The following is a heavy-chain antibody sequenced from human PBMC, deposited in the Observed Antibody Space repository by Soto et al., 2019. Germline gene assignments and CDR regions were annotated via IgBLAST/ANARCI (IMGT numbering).Heavy chain of an antibody. CDR1: GGFISNYY. D-gene: IGHD2-15*01. CDR2: IYYSGSA. J-gene: IGHJ4*02. V-gene: IGHV4-59*01. Sequence: QVQLQESGPGLVKASETLSLTCTVSGGFISNYYCSWIRQPPGKGLEWIGYIYYSGSANYNPSLKSRVTISVDTSKNQFSLKLSPVTAADTAVYYCARAGAATLSDYWGQGTLVTVSS. CDR3: ARAGAATLSDY.